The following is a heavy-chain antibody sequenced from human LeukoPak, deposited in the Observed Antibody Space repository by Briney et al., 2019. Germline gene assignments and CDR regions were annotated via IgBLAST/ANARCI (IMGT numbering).Heavy chain of an antibody. J-gene: IGHJ6*03. V-gene: IGHV3-23*01. D-gene: IGHD2-15*01. CDR1: GFTFSSCA. CDR3: AKNGDRGAYCTGGTCYPYFYYYMDV. Sequence: GGSLRLSCAASGFTFSSCAMSWVRQAPGKGLEWVSGISASGGHTFYADSVKGRFSISRDNSKNTLYLQMNSLRAEDTAIYYCAKNGDRGAYCTGGTCYPYFYYYMDVWGKGTTVTI. CDR2: ISASGGHT.